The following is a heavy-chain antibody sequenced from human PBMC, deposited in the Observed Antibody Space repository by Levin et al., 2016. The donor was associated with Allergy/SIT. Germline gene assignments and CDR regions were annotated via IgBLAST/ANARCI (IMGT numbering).Heavy chain of an antibody. CDR3: ARGPLRNYDSSGYYDY. D-gene: IGHD3-22*01. CDR2: INPSGGST. Sequence: ASVKVSCKASGYTFTSYYMHWVRQAPGQGLEWMGIINPSGGSTSYAQKFQGRVTMTRDTSTSTVYMELSSLRSEDTAVYYCARGPLRNYDSSGYYDYWGQGTLVTVSS. J-gene: IGHJ4*02. V-gene: IGHV1-46*01. CDR1: GYTFTSYY.